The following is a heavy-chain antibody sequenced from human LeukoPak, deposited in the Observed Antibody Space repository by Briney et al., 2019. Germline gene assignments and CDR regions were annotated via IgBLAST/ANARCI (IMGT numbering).Heavy chain of an antibody. J-gene: IGHJ4*02. Sequence: SETLSLTCVVSGGSGGSISSSNFWTWVRQPPGKGLEWIGEIYHSGRTNYNPSLKSRVTISVDTPKNQFSLKLISVTAADTAVYYCAREDTGGLDYWGQGILVTVSP. D-gene: IGHD2-8*02. V-gene: IGHV4-4*02. CDR3: AREDTGGLDY. CDR2: IYHSGRT. CDR1: GGSGGSISSSNF.